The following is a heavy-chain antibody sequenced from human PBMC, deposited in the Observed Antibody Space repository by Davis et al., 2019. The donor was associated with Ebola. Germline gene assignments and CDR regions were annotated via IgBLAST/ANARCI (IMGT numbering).Heavy chain of an antibody. J-gene: IGHJ6*02. CDR3: ARHRVVGYCSSTSFGCYYGMDV. D-gene: IGHD2-2*01. Sequence: GESLKISCKGSGYSFTSYWIGWVRQMPGKGLEWMGIIYPGDSDTRYSPSFQGQVTISADKSISTAYLQWSSLKASDTAMYYCARHRVVGYCSSTSFGCYYGMDVWGQGTTVTVSS. V-gene: IGHV5-51*01. CDR1: GYSFTSYW. CDR2: IYPGDSDT.